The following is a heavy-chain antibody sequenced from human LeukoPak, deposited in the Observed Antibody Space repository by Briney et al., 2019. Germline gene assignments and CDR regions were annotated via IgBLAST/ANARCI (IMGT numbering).Heavy chain of an antibody. V-gene: IGHV3-21*01. CDR3: ARLGFGELFVGRD. J-gene: IGHJ4*02. CDR1: GFTFRSYS. CDR2: ISSSSSYI. Sequence: PGGSLRLSCAASGFTFRSYSMNWVRQAPGKGLEWVSSISSSSSYIYYADSVKGRFTISRDNAKNSLYLQMNSLRAEDTAVYYCARLGFGELFVGRDWGQGTLVTVSS. D-gene: IGHD3-10*01.